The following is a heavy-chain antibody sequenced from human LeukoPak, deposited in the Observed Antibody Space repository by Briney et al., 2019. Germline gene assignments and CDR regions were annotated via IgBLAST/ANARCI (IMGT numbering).Heavy chain of an antibody. J-gene: IGHJ4*02. Sequence: GASVKVSCKASGYTFTGYYMHWVRQAPGQGLEWMGWINPNSGGTNYAQKFQGRVTMTRDTSISTAYMELSRLRSDDTAVYYCARFPTGTTRASRILYYFDYWGQGTLVTASS. V-gene: IGHV1-2*02. CDR1: GYTFTGYY. CDR2: INPNSGGT. CDR3: ARFPTGTTRASRILYYFDY. D-gene: IGHD1-7*01.